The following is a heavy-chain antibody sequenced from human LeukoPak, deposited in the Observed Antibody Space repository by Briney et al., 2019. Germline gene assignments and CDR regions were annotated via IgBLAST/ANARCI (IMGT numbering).Heavy chain of an antibody. J-gene: IGHJ4*02. CDR3: ARYTYKHDC. CDR2: VKEDGSQK. Sequence: GGSLRLSCAVSGFTFSHYWMTWVRQAPGKGLEWVANVKEDGSQKTYVDSVKGRFTISRDNAKNSLYLQMNNVRAEDTAVYYCARYTYKHDCWGQGTLVTVSS. D-gene: IGHD5-24*01. CDR1: GFTFSHYW. V-gene: IGHV3-7*01.